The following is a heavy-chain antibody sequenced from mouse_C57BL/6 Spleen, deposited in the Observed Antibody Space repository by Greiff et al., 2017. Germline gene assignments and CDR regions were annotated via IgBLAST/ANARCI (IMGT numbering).Heavy chain of an antibody. CDR2: INPNNGGT. CDR1: GYTFTDYY. J-gene: IGHJ2*01. D-gene: IGHD2-3*01. Sequence: EVQLQQSGPELVKPGASVKISCKASGYTFTDYYMNWVKQSPGKSLEWIGDINPNNGGTSYNQKFKGKATLTVDKSSSTAYMELRSLTSEDSAVYYCARSGGYYGGDDRGQGTTLTVSS. V-gene: IGHV1-26*01. CDR3: ARSGGYYGGDD.